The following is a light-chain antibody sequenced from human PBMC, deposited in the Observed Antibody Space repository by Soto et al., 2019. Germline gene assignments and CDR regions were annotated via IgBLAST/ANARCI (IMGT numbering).Light chain of an antibody. CDR3: QQFSSYPLT. CDR2: GAS. J-gene: IGKJ4*01. CDR1: QSVSRD. V-gene: IGKV3-20*01. Sequence: EIVLTQSPATLSVSPGERATLSCRASQSVSRDLAWYQQKPGQAPRLLIYGASSRATGIPDRFSGGGSGTDFTLTISRLEPEDFAVYYCQQFSSYPLTFGGGTKVDI.